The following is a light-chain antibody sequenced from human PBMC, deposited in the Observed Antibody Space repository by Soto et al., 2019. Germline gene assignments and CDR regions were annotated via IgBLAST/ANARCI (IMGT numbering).Light chain of an antibody. V-gene: IGKV2-30*01. CDR1: QSLVYCDGNTY. CDR2: KVS. CDR3: MQGTHWPKT. Sequence: DVVMTQSPLSLPVTLGQPASISCRSSQSLVYCDGNTYLNWFQQRPGQSPRRLIYKVSNRDSGVPERFSGSGSGTDFTLKISRVEAEDVGVYYCMQGTHWPKTYGQGTKLEIK. J-gene: IGKJ2*01.